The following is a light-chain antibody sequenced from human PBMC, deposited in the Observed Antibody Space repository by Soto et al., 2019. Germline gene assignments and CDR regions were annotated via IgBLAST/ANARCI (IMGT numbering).Light chain of an antibody. J-gene: IGLJ3*02. CDR1: SSDVGGYNY. CDR3: SSYTSSTTQV. Sequence: QSVLTQPASVSGSPGQSITISCTGTSSDVGGYNYVSWYQQHPGRAPKLIIYEVSNRPSGVSNRFSGSKSGNTASLTISGLQPEDEADYYCSSYTSSTTQVFGGGTKLTVL. CDR2: EVS. V-gene: IGLV2-14*01.